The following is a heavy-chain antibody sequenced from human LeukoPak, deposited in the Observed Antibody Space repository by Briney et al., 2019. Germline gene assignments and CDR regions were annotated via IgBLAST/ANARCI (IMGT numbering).Heavy chain of an antibody. V-gene: IGHV3-33*01. CDR2: IWYDGSNK. CDR3: ARDGVAVAGTYNWFDP. J-gene: IGHJ5*02. CDR1: GFTFSSYG. D-gene: IGHD6-19*01. Sequence: GRSLRLSCAASGFTFSSYGTHWVRQAPGKGLEWVAVIWYDGSNKYYADSVKGQFTISRDNSKNTLYLQMNSLRAEDTAVYYCARDGVAVAGTYNWFDPWGQGTLVTVSS.